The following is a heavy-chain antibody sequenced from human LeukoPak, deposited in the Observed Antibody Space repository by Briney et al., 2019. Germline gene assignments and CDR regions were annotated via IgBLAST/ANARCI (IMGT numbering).Heavy chain of an antibody. D-gene: IGHD3-10*01. V-gene: IGHV4-59*08. CDR1: GGSISSYY. J-gene: IGHJ4*02. CDR3: ARAIYGSVSYYNRGFYFDY. CDR2: IYYSGST. Sequence: SETLSLTCTVSGGSISSYYWSWIRQPPGKGLEWIGYIYYSGSTNYNPSLKSRVTISVDTSKNQFSLKLSSVTAADTAVYYCARAIYGSVSYYNRGFYFDYWGQGTLVTVSS.